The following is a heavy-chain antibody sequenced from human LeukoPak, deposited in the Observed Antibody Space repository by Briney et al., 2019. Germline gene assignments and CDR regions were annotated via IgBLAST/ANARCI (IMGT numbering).Heavy chain of an antibody. CDR2: MNPNSSNT. CDR1: GYTFTSYD. V-gene: IGHV1-8*03. J-gene: IGHJ4*02. Sequence: GASVKVSCKASGYTFTSYDINWVRQATGQGLEWMGWMNPNSSNTGYAQKFQGRVTITRNTSISTAYMELSSLRSEDTAVYYCARVQDDYVWGSYRFDYWGQGTLVTVSS. D-gene: IGHD3-16*02. CDR3: ARVQDDYVWGSYRFDY.